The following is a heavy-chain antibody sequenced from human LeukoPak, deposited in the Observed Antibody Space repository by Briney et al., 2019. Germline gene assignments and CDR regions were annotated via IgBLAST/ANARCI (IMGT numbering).Heavy chain of an antibody. CDR2: IYYSGST. Sequence: SETLSLTCTVSGGSISSYYWSWIRQPPGKGLEWIGYIYYSGSTNYNPSLKSRVTISVDTSKNQFSLKLSSVTAADTAVYYCARLGYYYGSGSSDYWGQGTLVTVSS. D-gene: IGHD3-10*01. V-gene: IGHV4-59*08. CDR3: ARLGYYYGSGSSDY. CDR1: GGSISSYY. J-gene: IGHJ4*02.